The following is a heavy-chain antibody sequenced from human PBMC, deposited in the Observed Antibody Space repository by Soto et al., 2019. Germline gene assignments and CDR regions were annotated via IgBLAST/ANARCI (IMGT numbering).Heavy chain of an antibody. V-gene: IGHV1-69*11. Sequence: SVKVSCKASGGTFNTYSFGWLRQAPGQGLQWMGSIIPFIGAPNYAQNFQDRVTITADESTTTAYMELSGLKSEDTAVYFCARGGESSSLCAFYPYGFDVWAQRTSVTVSS. CDR1: GGTFNTYS. CDR3: ARGGESSSLCAFYPYGFDV. CDR2: IIPFIGAP. D-gene: IGHD6-6*01. J-gene: IGHJ6*02.